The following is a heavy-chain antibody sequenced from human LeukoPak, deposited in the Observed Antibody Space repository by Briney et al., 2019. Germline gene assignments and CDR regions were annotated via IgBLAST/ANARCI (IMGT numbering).Heavy chain of an antibody. CDR3: AKVVPGGRYYYYYYGMDV. CDR1: GFTFSSYA. V-gene: IGHV3-23*01. D-gene: IGHD2-15*01. J-gene: IGHJ6*02. CDR2: ISGSGGST. Sequence: GGSLRLSCAASGFTFSSYAMSWVRQAPGKGLGWVSAISGSGGSTYYADSVKGRFTISRDNSKNTLYLQMNSLRAEDTAVYYCAKVVPGGRYYYYYYGMDVWGQGTTVTVSS.